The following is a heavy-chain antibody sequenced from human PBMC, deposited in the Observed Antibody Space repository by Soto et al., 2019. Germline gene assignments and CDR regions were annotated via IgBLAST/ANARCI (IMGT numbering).Heavy chain of an antibody. CDR1: GFTFTTHA. J-gene: IGHJ4*02. CDR3: ARRNSSGPIDY. Sequence: ASVKVSWKTSGFTFTTHAIHWVRQAPGQRFKWMGWINAGNGNTKYSQRFQDRVTITRDTSASTAYMELSSLTSEDRAVYYCARRNSSGPIDYWGQGTLVTVSS. D-gene: IGHD3-22*01. V-gene: IGHV1-3*01. CDR2: INAGNGNT.